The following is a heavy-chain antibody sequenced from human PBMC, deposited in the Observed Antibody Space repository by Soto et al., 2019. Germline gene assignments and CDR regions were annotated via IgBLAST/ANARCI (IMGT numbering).Heavy chain of an antibody. CDR1: GGGLGSNS. CDR3: ARDLPYGSGSYLPSFWAFDI. V-gene: IGHV1-69*06. J-gene: IGHJ3*02. D-gene: IGHD3-10*01. CDR2: IIPIFGTA. Sequence: SVKLSWKDSGGGLGSNSRSWVRQANGQGLEWMGGIIPIFGTANYAQKFQGRVTITADKSTSTAYMELSSLRSEDTAVYYCARDLPYGSGSYLPSFWAFDIWGQGTMVTVSS.